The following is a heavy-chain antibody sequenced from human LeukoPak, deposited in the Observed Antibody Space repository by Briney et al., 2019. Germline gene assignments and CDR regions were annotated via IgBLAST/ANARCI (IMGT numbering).Heavy chain of an antibody. CDR1: GFTLSDYA. V-gene: IGHV3-30-3*02. Sequence: GGSLRLSCSASGFTLSDYAIHWVRQAPGKGLEWVAAISDDGTNTYYADSVKGRFTISRDNSKNTLYLQINSLRAEDTAVYYCAKNQASAGYDPLDYWGQGTLVTVSS. CDR3: AKNQASAGYDPLDY. CDR2: ISDDGTNT. D-gene: IGHD5-12*01. J-gene: IGHJ4*02.